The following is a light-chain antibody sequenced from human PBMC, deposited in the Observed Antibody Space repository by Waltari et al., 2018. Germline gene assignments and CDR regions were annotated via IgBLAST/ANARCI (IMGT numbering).Light chain of an antibody. Sequence: SYELTQPPSVSVSPGQTASITCSGDILGNKYASWYQQKPGQSPLLVIYQDTKRPSEIPGRLSGSKSANAATLTITGTQAVDEADYYCQALGTGAWVFGGGTKLTVL. J-gene: IGLJ3*02. CDR2: QDT. CDR3: QALGTGAWV. V-gene: IGLV3-1*01. CDR1: ILGNKY.